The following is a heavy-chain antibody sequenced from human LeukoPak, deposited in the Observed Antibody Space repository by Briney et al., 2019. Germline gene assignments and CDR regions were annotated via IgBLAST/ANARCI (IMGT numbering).Heavy chain of an antibody. CDR2: IIPIFGTA. CDR3: ARGFYDSSGYFDY. CDR1: GGTFSSYA. D-gene: IGHD3-22*01. V-gene: IGHV1-69*13. Sequence: SVKVSCKASGGTFSSYAISWVRQAPGQGLERMGGIIPIFGTANYAQKFQGRVTITADESTSTAYMELSSLRSKDTAVYYCARGFYDSSGYFDYWGQGTLVTVSS. J-gene: IGHJ4*02.